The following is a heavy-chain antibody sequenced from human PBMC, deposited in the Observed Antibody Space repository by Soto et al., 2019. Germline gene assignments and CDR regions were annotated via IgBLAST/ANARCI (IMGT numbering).Heavy chain of an antibody. V-gene: IGHV4-59*01. J-gene: IGHJ5*02. Sequence: SETLSLTCTVSGGSISSYYWSWIRQPPGKGLEWIGYIYYSGSTNYNPSLKSRVTISVDTSKNQFSLKLSSVTAADTAVYYCAREGDSIAAQNWFDPWGQGTLVTVSS. CDR3: AREGDSIAAQNWFDP. CDR2: IYYSGST. CDR1: GGSISSYY. D-gene: IGHD6-6*01.